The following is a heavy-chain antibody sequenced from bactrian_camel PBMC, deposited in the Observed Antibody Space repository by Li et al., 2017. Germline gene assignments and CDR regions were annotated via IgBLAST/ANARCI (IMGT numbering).Heavy chain of an antibody. J-gene: IGHJ4*01. CDR2: IATPSGTT. V-gene: IGHV3S53*01. D-gene: IGHD1*01. Sequence: HVQLVESGGGSVQAGGSLRLSCVASESAYRDKCIGWYHQRPDQSRETAHSWVASIATPSGTTEYPDSVKGRFTISQDQAKNTVYLHMNNLKPEDTAMYYCATATDCRWTGYPTWTPMANYWGQGTQVTVS. CDR3: ATATDCRWTGYPTWTPMANY. CDR1: ESAYRDKC.